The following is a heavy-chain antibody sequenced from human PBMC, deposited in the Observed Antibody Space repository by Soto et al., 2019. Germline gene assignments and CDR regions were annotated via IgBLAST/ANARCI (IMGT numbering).Heavy chain of an antibody. Sequence: QVQLQESGPGLVKPSQTLSLTCTVSGGSISSGDYYWSWIRQPPGKGLEWIGYIYDSGSTYYNPSLKRRVTISVDTSKNQFSLNVSSVTAADTAVYYCARDGSEGGSYGYYLDYWGQGTLVTVSS. CDR1: GGSISSGDYY. CDR3: ARDGSEGGSYGYYLDY. J-gene: IGHJ4*02. CDR2: IYDSGST. D-gene: IGHD1-26*01. V-gene: IGHV4-30-4*01.